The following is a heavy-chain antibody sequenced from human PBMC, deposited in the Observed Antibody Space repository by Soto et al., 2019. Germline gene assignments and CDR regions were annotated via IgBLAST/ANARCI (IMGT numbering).Heavy chain of an antibody. Sequence: PGGSLRLSCAASGFTFSSYSMNWVRQAPGKGLEWVSSISSSSSYIYYADSVKGRFTISRDNAKNSLYLQMNSLRAEDTAVYYCARDPRGDYAKLDYWGQGTLVTVSS. J-gene: IGHJ4*02. V-gene: IGHV3-21*01. D-gene: IGHD4-17*01. CDR3: ARDPRGDYAKLDY. CDR1: GFTFSSYS. CDR2: ISSSSSYI.